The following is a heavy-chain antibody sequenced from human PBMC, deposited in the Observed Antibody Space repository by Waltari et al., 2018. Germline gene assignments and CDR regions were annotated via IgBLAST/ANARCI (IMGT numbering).Heavy chain of an antibody. CDR2: MNPNSGNT. CDR1: GYTFTSYD. J-gene: IGHJ3*02. V-gene: IGHV1-8*03. Sequence: QVQLVQSGAEVKKPGASVKVSCKASGYTFTSYDINWVRQATGQGLEWMGWMNPNSGNTGYAQKFQGRVTITRNTSISTAYMGLSSLGSEDTAVYYCATSIWSSGPDAFDIWGQGTMVTVSS. D-gene: IGHD3-22*01. CDR3: ATSIWSSGPDAFDI.